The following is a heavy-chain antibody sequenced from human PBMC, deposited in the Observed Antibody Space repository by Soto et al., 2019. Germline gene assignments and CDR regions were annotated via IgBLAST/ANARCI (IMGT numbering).Heavy chain of an antibody. J-gene: IGHJ4*02. CDR2: ISGSGGST. Sequence: LRISCAASGFTFSSYAMSWVRQAPGKGLEWVSAISGSGGSTYYADSVKGRFTISRDKSKNTLYLQMNSLRAEDTAVYYCAKDRALDIVVVVAALRYFDYWGQGTLVTVSS. CDR1: GFTFSSYA. D-gene: IGHD2-15*01. V-gene: IGHV3-23*01. CDR3: AKDRALDIVVVVAALRYFDY.